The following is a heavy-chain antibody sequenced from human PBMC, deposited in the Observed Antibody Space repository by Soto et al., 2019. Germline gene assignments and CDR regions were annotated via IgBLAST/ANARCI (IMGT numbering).Heavy chain of an antibody. Sequence: QVQLVESGGGVVQPGRSLRLSCAASGFTFSSYGMHWVRQAPGKGLEWVAAMSYDGSHKYYADSVKGRFTISRDNSKNTLYLQMDSLRAEDTAVYYCAQRPGEDPDYWGQGTLVTVSS. V-gene: IGHV3-30*18. CDR1: GFTFSSYG. CDR3: AQRPGEDPDY. D-gene: IGHD6-6*01. J-gene: IGHJ4*02. CDR2: MSYDGSHK.